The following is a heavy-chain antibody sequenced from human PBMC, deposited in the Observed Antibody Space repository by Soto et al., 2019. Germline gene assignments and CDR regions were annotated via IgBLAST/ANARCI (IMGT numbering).Heavy chain of an antibody. D-gene: IGHD5-12*01. CDR2: ISWNSGSI. CDR1: GFTFDDYA. V-gene: IGHV3-9*01. J-gene: IGHJ6*04. Sequence: PGGSLRLSCAASGFTFDDYAMHWVRQAPGKGLEWVSGISWNSGSIGYADSVKGRFTISRDNAKNSLYLQMNSLRAEDTALYYCAKDLRGYSGYGVPDVWGKGTTVTVSS. CDR3: AKDLRGYSGYGVPDV.